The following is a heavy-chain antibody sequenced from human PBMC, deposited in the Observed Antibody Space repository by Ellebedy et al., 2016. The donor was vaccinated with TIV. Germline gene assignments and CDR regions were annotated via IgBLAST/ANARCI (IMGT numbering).Heavy chain of an antibody. Sequence: SETLSLTCGVYGGSFTGYYYSWIRQPPGKGLEWIGEINQSGSAAYNPSLKGRVTLSADMSKNQFSLRLTSVTAADTAVYYCAEGRSGWYYFDYWGQGTLATVSS. D-gene: IGHD6-19*01. CDR1: GGSFTGYY. J-gene: IGHJ4*02. CDR2: INQSGSA. V-gene: IGHV4-34*01. CDR3: AEGRSGWYYFDY.